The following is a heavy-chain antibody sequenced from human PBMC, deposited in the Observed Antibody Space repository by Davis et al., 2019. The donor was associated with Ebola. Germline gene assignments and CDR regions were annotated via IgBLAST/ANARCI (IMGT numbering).Heavy chain of an antibody. J-gene: IGHJ5*02. CDR2: INADGSEK. V-gene: IGHV3-7*03. D-gene: IGHD3-22*01. CDR1: GLTFSSNW. CDR3: AGQMTMIGWFDP. Sequence: GESLKISCAASGLTFSSNWVSWVRQAPGKGLEWVANINADGSEKYYADSVKGRFTISRDTVKNSLFLQMSSLRAEDTAVYYCAGQMTMIGWFDPWGQGTLVTVSS.